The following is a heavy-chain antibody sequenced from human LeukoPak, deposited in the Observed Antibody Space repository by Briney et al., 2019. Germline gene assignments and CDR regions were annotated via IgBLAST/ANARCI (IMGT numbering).Heavy chain of an antibody. V-gene: IGHV3-7*03. CDR2: IKQDGSEK. CDR1: GFTLSTYW. D-gene: IGHD6-19*01. CDR3: ARVDGIAVAPDDAFDV. J-gene: IGHJ3*01. Sequence: PGGSLRLSCVASGFTLSTYWMSWVRQAPGKGLEWVASIKQDGSEKYYVDSVKGRFAISRDNAKNSLYLQMNSLGVEDTAVYYCARVDGIAVAPDDAFDVWGQGTMVTVSS.